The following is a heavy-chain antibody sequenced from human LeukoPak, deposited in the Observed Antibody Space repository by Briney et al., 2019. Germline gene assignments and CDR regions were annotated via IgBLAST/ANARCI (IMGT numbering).Heavy chain of an antibody. D-gene: IGHD3-22*01. J-gene: IGHJ4*02. CDR2: IIPILGIA. Sequence: SVKVSCKASGGTFSSYAISWVRQAPGQGLEWMGRIIPILGIANYAQKFQGRVTITADRSTSTAYMELSSLRSEDTAVYYCARDNYYYDSSGYYYTTFDYWGQGTLVTVSS. V-gene: IGHV1-69*04. CDR1: GGTFSSYA. CDR3: ARDNYYYDSSGYYYTTFDY.